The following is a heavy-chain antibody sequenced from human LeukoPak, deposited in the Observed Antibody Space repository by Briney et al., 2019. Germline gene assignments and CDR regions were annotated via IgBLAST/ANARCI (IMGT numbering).Heavy chain of an antibody. CDR2: IYTSGST. CDR1: GGSISSSSYY. V-gene: IGHV4-61*02. J-gene: IGHJ5*02. Sequence: SETLSLTCTVSGGSISSSSYYWSWIRQPAGKGLEWIGRIYTSGSTNYNPSLKSRVTMSVDTSKNQFSLKLSSVTAADTAVYYCARDWSGNYYTNWFDPWGQGTLVTVSS. CDR3: ARDWSGNYYTNWFDP. D-gene: IGHD1-26*01.